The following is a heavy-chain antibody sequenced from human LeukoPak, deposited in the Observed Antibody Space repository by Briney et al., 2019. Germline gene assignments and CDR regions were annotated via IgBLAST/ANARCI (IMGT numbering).Heavy chain of an antibody. CDR1: GFTFSSYA. V-gene: IGHV3-23*01. Sequence: GGSLRLSCAASGFTFSSYAMSWVRQAPGKGLEWVSAISGSGGSTYYADSVKGRFTIPRDNSKNTLYLQMNSLRAEDTAVYYCAKGGYSGYWRGDAFDIWGQGTMVTVSS. J-gene: IGHJ3*02. CDR3: AKGGYSGYWRGDAFDI. CDR2: ISGSGGST. D-gene: IGHD5-12*01.